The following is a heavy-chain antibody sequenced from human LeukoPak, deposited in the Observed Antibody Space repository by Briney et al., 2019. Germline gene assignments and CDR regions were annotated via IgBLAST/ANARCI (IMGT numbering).Heavy chain of an antibody. CDR2: IYPGDSDT. CDR1: ENSFTNYW. J-gene: IGHJ4*02. Sequence: GESLKISCKGSENSFTNYWIGWVRQMPGKGLGWMGIIYPGDSDTRYSPSFQGQVTISADKSISTAYLQWSSLKASDTAMYYCARRRGWYVDYWGQGTLVTVSS. D-gene: IGHD6-19*01. CDR3: ARRRGWYVDY. V-gene: IGHV5-51*01.